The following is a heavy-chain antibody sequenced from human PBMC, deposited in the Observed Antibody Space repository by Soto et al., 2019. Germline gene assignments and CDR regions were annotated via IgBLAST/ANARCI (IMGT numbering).Heavy chain of an antibody. CDR1: GFTFSSYA. CDR3: ANTYGSVSSPDY. D-gene: IGHD3-10*01. J-gene: IGHJ4*02. Sequence: GGSLRLSCAASGFTFSSYAMSWVRQAPGKGLEWVSAISGSGGSTYYADSVKGRFTISRDKSKNTLYLQMNSLRAGDTAVYYCANTYGSVSSPDYWGQGTLVTVSS. CDR2: ISGSGGST. V-gene: IGHV3-23*01.